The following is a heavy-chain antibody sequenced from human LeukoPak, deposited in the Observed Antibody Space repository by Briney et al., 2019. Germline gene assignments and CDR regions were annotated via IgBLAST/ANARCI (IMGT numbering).Heavy chain of an antibody. V-gene: IGHV4-4*02. CDR3: ARAIMTTVTESNWFDP. D-gene: IGHD4-17*01. Sequence: PSGTLSLTCAVSGGSISSSNWWSWVRQPPGKGLEWIGEIYRSGSTNYNPSLKSRVTISVDKSKNQFSLKLSSVTAADTAVYYCARAIMTTVTESNWFDPWGQGTPVTVSS. CDR1: GGSISSSNW. CDR2: IYRSGST. J-gene: IGHJ5*02.